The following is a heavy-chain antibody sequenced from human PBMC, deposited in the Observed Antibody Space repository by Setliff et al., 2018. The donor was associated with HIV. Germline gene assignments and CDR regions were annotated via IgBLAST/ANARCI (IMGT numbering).Heavy chain of an antibody. D-gene: IGHD3-9*01. J-gene: IGHJ4*02. V-gene: IGHV1-46*01. CDR1: GNTFSSHY. CDR2: INPSGDIT. CDR3: ARGSLLGYFDWLFPD. Sequence: ASVKVSCKASGNTFSSHYMHWVRQAPGKGLEWMGLINPSGDITSYAEKFQGRVTMTRDTSISTAYMELSRLRSDDTAVYYCARGSLLGYFDWLFPDWGQGTLVTVSS.